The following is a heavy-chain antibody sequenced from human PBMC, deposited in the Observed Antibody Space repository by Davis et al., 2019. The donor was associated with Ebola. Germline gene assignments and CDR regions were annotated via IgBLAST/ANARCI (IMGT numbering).Heavy chain of an antibody. J-gene: IGHJ5*02. D-gene: IGHD3-22*01. Sequence: SVKVSCKASGGPFSSFAISWVRQVPGQGLEWMGGIIPMFRSPKYAQKFQGRVTITADESTKTVYMEMSRLKSEDAAIYYCARVRTGYYFDSSDSPSWFDPWGQGTLVTVSS. V-gene: IGHV1-69*13. CDR2: IIPMFRSP. CDR3: ARVRTGYYFDSSDSPSWFDP. CDR1: GGPFSSFA.